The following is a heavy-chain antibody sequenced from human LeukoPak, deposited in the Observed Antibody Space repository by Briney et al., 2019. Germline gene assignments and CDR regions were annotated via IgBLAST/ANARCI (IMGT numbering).Heavy chain of an antibody. CDR1: GGSISSGSYY. D-gene: IGHD3-3*01. V-gene: IGHV4-61*02. CDR3: ARAITINFDY. CDR2: IYTSGST. Sequence: SETLSLTCTVSGGSISSGSYYWSWIRQPAGKGLEWIGRIYTSGSTNYNPSLQSRVTISVDTSKNQFSLKLSSVTAADTAVYYCARAITINFDYWGQGTLVTVSS. J-gene: IGHJ4*02.